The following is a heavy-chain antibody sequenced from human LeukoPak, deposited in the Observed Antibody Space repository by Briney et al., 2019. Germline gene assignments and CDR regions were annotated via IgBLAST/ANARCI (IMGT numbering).Heavy chain of an antibody. Sequence: PSETLSLTCAVYDGSFSGYYWSWIRQPPGKGLEWIGEINHSGSTNYNPSLKSRVTISVDTSKNQCSLKLSSVTAADTAVYYCARGPYRYYYDSSGYFYFFDYWGQGTLVTVSS. J-gene: IGHJ4*02. CDR1: DGSFSGYY. V-gene: IGHV4-34*01. CDR3: ARGPYRYYYDSSGYFYFFDY. D-gene: IGHD3-22*01. CDR2: INHSGST.